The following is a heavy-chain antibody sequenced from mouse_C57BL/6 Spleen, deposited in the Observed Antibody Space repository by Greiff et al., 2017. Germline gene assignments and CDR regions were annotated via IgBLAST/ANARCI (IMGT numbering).Heavy chain of an antibody. CDR2: INPGSGGT. Sequence: QVQLQQSGAELVRPGTSVKVSCKASGYAFTNYLIEWVKQRPGQGLEWIGVINPGSGGTNYNEKFKGKATLTADKSSSTAYMQLSSLTSEDSAVYFCARCPPPRGFDYWGQGTTLTVSS. CDR1: GYAFTNYL. V-gene: IGHV1-54*01. CDR3: ARCPPPRGFDY. J-gene: IGHJ2*01.